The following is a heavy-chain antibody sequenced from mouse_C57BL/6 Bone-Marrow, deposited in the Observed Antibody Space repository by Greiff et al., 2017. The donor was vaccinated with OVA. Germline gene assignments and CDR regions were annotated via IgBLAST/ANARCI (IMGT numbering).Heavy chain of an antibody. CDR3: ARQRPLDY. CDR1: GFTFSSYG. CDR2: ISSGGSYT. Sequence: EVQVVESGGDLVKPGGSLKLSCAASGFTFSSYGMSWVRQTPDKRLEWVATISSGGSYTYYPDSVKGRFTISRDNAKNTLYLQMSSLKSEDTAMYYCARQRPLDYWGQGTTLTVSS. J-gene: IGHJ2*01. V-gene: IGHV5-6*01.